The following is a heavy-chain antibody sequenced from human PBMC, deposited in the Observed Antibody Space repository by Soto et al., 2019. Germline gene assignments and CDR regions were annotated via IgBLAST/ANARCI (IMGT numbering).Heavy chain of an antibody. V-gene: IGHV4-39*07. CDR1: GGSISDDTYY. D-gene: IGHD3-10*01. Sequence: SETLSLTCTVSGGSISDDTYYWGWIRQPPGKGLEWIGSIYYSGNSSYNTSLKGRVTMSVDTSTRQLSIRLSSVTSADTAVYYCAREYYYGSGGAYWGQGTLVTVSS. CDR2: IYYSGNS. CDR3: AREYYYGSGGAY. J-gene: IGHJ4*02.